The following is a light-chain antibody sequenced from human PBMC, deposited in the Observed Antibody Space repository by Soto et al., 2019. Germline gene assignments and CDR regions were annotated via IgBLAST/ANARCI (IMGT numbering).Light chain of an antibody. V-gene: IGLV1-44*01. J-gene: IGLJ3*02. CDR1: SSNIGSNI. Sequence: QYVLTQPPSASGTPGQRVTISCSGSSSNIGSNIVNWYQHLPGTAPKLLIYTNNQRPSGVPDRFSDSKSGTSASLAISGLQSEDEADYYCASWDGSLQTWVFGGGTQLTVL. CDR2: TNN. CDR3: ASWDGSLQTWV.